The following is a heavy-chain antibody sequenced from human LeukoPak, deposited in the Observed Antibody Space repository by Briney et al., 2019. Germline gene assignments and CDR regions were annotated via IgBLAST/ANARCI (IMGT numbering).Heavy chain of an antibody. Sequence: GGSLRLSCAASGFTFSSYWMSWVRQAPGKGLEWVANIKQDGSEKYYVDSVKGRFTISRDNAKNSLYLQMNSLRAEGTAVYYCARMDYGDYGGGNWFDPWGQGTLVTVSS. J-gene: IGHJ5*02. D-gene: IGHD4-17*01. V-gene: IGHV3-7*01. CDR1: GFTFSSYW. CDR2: IKQDGSEK. CDR3: ARMDYGDYGGGNWFDP.